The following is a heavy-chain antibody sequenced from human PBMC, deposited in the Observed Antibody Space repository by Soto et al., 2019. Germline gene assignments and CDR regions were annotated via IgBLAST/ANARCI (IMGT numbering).Heavy chain of an antibody. CDR2: MNPNSGNT. CDR1: GYTFTSYD. J-gene: IGHJ3*02. CDR3: ARVPYYDFWSGSGDAFDI. Sequence: ASVKVSCKASGYTFTSYDINWVRQATGQGLEWMGWMNPNSGNTGYAQKFQGRVTMTRNTSISTAYMELSSLRSEDTAVYYCARVPYYDFWSGSGDAFDIWGQGTMVTVSS. V-gene: IGHV1-8*01. D-gene: IGHD3-3*01.